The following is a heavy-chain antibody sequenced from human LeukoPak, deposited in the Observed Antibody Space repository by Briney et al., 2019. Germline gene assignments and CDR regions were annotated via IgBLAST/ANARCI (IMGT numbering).Heavy chain of an antibody. V-gene: IGHV3-30*02. CDR2: IRYDGTKT. CDR1: TFTFSDYG. CDR3: ARDSPLVATIQPIFDY. J-gene: IGHJ4*02. D-gene: IGHD5-12*01. Sequence: PGGSLRLSCIGSTFTFSDYGMHWVRQAPGKGLEWVAFIRYDGTKTYYADSAKGRFTISRDNSKNTLYLQMNGLRAEDTAVYYCARDSPLVATIQPIFDYWGQGTLVTVSS.